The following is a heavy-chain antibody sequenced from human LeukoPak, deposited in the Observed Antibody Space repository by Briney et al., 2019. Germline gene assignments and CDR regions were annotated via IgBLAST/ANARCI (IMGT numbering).Heavy chain of an antibody. V-gene: IGHV1-8*01. CDR1: GYTFTTHD. J-gene: IGHJ4*02. D-gene: IGHD3-9*01. CDR2: MNPGSGDT. Sequence: ASVKVSCKASGYTFTTHDLTWVRQATGQGLEWMGWMNPGSGDTAYAQKFQGRVTMTRDTSMSTAYIELSSLGSEDTAIYYCARGLGDYNTDWFPVSGYWGQGTPVTVSS. CDR3: ARGLGDYNTDWFPVSGY.